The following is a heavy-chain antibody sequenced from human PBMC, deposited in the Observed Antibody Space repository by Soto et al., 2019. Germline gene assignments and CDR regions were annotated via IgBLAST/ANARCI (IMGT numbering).Heavy chain of an antibody. J-gene: IGHJ5*02. CDR3: ARAGGRGFSSSWYPVGWFDP. CDR1: GDSVSSNSAT. Sequence: SQTLSLTCAISGDSVSSNSATWNWIRQSPSRGLEWLGRTYYRSKWYNDYAVSVKSRISINPDTSKNQFSLQLNSVTPEDTAVYYCARAGGRGFSSSWYPVGWFDPWGQGILVTV. D-gene: IGHD6-13*01. CDR2: TYYRSKWYN. V-gene: IGHV6-1*01.